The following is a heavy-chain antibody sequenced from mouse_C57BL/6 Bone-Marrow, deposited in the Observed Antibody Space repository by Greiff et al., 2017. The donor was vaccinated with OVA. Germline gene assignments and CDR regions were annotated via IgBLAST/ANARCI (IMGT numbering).Heavy chain of an antibody. D-gene: IGHD2-3*01. V-gene: IGHV1-82*01. Sequence: QVHVKQSGPELVKPGASVKLSCKASGYAFSSSWMNWVKQRPGKGLEWIGRIYPGDGDTNYNGKFKGKATLTADKSSSTAYMQLSSLTSEDSAVYFCARHEDGYYASYFDYWGQGTTLTVSS. CDR3: ARHEDGYYASYFDY. CDR1: GYAFSSSW. CDR2: IYPGDGDT. J-gene: IGHJ2*01.